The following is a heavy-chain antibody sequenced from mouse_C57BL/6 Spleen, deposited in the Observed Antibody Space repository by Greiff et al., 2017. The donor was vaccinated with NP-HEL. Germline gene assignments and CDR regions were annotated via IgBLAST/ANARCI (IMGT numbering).Heavy chain of an antibody. V-gene: IGHV1-69*01. D-gene: IGHD2-1*01. CDR2: IDPSDSYT. Sequence: QVQLQQPGAELVMPGASVKLSCKASGYTFTSYWMHWVKQRPGQGLEWIGEIDPSDSYTNYNQKFKGKSTLTVDKSSSTAYMQLSSLTSEDSAVYYCARGNYYGNYVGWFAYWGKGTLVTVSA. CDR1: GYTFTSYW. CDR3: ARGNYYGNYVGWFAY. J-gene: IGHJ3*01.